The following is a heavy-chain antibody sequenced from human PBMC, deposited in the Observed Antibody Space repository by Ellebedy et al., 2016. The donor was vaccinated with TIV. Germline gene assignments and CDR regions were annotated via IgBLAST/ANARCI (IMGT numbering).Heavy chain of an antibody. V-gene: IGHV3-43*01. D-gene: IGHD2-2*01. CDR1: GFTFADYT. CDR3: AKEAKLLSGNYYGMDV. Sequence: GESLKISCAASGFTFADYTMHWVRQAPGKGLEWVSLISWDGGSTYYADSVKGRFTISRDNSKNSLYLQMNSLRTEDTALYYCAKEAKLLSGNYYGMDVWGQGTTVTVSS. J-gene: IGHJ6*02. CDR2: ISWDGGST.